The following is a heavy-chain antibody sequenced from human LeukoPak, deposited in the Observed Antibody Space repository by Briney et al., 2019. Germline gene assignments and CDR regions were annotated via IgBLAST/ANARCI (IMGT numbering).Heavy chain of an antibody. CDR2: IRQDGGEI. CDR1: GFTFSNYW. J-gene: IGHJ4*02. D-gene: IGHD2-21*02. CDR3: AKVWVAAYCGGDCYAPSPVDY. V-gene: IGHV3-7*03. Sequence: PGGSLRLSCAASGFTFSNYWMHWVRQAPGKGLEWVANIRQDGGEIYYVGSVKGRFSISRDNAKNSVYLQMNSLRAEDTAVYYCAKVWVAAYCGGDCYAPSPVDYWGQGTLVTVSS.